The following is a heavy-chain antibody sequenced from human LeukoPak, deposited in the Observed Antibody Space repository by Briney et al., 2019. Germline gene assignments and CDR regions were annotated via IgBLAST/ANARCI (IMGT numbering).Heavy chain of an antibody. CDR1: GGSFSGYY. V-gene: IGHV4-34*01. D-gene: IGHD4-17*01. Sequence: PSETLSLTCAVYGGSFSGYYWSWIRQPPGKGLEWIGEINHSGSTNYNPSLKSRVTISVDTSKNQSSLKLSSVTAADTAVYYCARDSPTVTHFDYWGQGTLVTVSS. CDR3: ARDSPTVTHFDY. J-gene: IGHJ4*02. CDR2: INHSGST.